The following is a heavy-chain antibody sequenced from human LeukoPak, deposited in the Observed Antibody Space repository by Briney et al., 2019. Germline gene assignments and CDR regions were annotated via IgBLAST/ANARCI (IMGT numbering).Heavy chain of an antibody. CDR1: GYTFSSYG. V-gene: IGHV1-18*01. CDR2: ISANNGNT. CDR3: ARLDTAMVYWYFDL. D-gene: IGHD5-18*01. J-gene: IGHJ2*01. Sequence: ASVKVSCKASGYTFSSYGISWVRQAPGQGLEWMGWISANNGNTNHAQKLQGRVTMTTDTSTSTDYMELGSLRSDDTAVYYCARLDTAMVYWYFDLWGRGTLVTVSS.